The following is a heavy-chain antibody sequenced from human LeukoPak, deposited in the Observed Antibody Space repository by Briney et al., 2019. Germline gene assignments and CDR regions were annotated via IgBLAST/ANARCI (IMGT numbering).Heavy chain of an antibody. J-gene: IGHJ5*02. V-gene: IGHV1-46*01. CDR1: GYTFTSYY. CDR3: ARGRDYYDSSGYFDP. CDR2: INPSGGST. D-gene: IGHD3-22*01. Sequence: ASVKVSCKSSGYTFTSYYIHWVRQAPGQGLEWMGIINPSGGSTSYAQKFQGRVTMTRDTSASTVYMELSSLRSEDTAVYYCARGRDYYDSSGYFDPWGQGTLVTVSS.